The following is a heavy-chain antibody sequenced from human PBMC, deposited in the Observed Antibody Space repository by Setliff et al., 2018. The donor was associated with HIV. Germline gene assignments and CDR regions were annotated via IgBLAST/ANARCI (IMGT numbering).Heavy chain of an antibody. CDR1: GFNFNDYS. CDR2: ISWDSGRT. J-gene: IGHJ4*02. D-gene: IGHD3-9*01. CDR3: AKGTMNHDFLTGYSPFDS. Sequence: GGSLRLSCVASGFNFNDYSMHWVRQTPGKTLEWVSLISWDSGRTDYAFSVRGRFTISRDNSKNSLYLQMQSLRPEDTALYYCAKGTMNHDFLTGYSPFDSWGQGTQVTVSS. V-gene: IGHV3-43D*03.